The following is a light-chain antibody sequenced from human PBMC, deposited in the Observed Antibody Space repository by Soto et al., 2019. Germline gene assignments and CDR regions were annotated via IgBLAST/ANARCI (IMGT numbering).Light chain of an antibody. CDR1: QGINNY. Sequence: DIQMTQSPSAMSASVGDRVTITCRASQGINNYLVWFQQKPGKVPKLLIYAASTLQSGVPSRYSGSGSGTEFILTISNLQPDDFATYYCQQYESYSPWTFGQGTKVDIK. CDR3: QQYESYSPWT. CDR2: AAS. V-gene: IGKV1-17*03. J-gene: IGKJ1*01.